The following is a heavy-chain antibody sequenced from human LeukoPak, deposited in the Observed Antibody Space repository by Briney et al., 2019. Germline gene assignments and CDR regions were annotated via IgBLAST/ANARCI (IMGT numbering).Heavy chain of an antibody. J-gene: IGHJ4*02. CDR1: GGSIGSSSYY. CDR3: ARQLEWELLRGEEFDY. Sequence: PSETLSLTCTVSGGSIGSSSYYWGWIRQPPGKGLEWIGSIYYSGSTYYNPSLKSRVTISVDTSKNQFSLKLSSVTAADTAVYYCARQLEWELLRGEEFDYWGQGTLVTVSS. CDR2: IYYSGST. V-gene: IGHV4-39*01. D-gene: IGHD1-26*01.